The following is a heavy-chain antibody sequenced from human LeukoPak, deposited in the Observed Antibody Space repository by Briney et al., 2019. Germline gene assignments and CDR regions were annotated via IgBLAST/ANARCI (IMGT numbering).Heavy chain of an antibody. CDR2: IYTDDTT. CDR3: TRAGEVLPHDGFDI. J-gene: IGHJ3*02. CDR1: GFTISRNY. Sequence: GGSLRLSCAASGFTISRNYMSWVRQAQGRGLEWVSIIYTDDTTYYADSVRGRFTISRDISKNTVYLQMYSLRVEDTAVYFCTRAGEVLPHDGFDIWGRGTMVTVSS. D-gene: IGHD3-10*01. V-gene: IGHV3-53*01.